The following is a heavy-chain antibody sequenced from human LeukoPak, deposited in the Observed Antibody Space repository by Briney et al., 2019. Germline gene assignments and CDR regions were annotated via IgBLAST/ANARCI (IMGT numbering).Heavy chain of an antibody. CDR3: ARSWDARLNFDY. D-gene: IGHD1-26*01. CDR2: IHSGGST. J-gene: IGHJ4*02. CDR1: GFIVSNNY. Sequence: RGSLRLSCAASGFIVSNNYMNWVRQAPGKGLEWASVIHSGGSTYYADSVKGRFTISRDNSKNTVNLQMNDLRAEDTAVYYCARSWDARLNFDYWGQGTLVTVSS. V-gene: IGHV3-66*02.